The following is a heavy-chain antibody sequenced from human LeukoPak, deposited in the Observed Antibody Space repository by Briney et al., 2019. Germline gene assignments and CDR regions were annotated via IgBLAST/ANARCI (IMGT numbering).Heavy chain of an antibody. V-gene: IGHV3-11*04. CDR3: AREAGDYYNILTKYYFDY. D-gene: IGHD3-9*01. CDR2: IGSSGSTM. J-gene: IGHJ4*02. Sequence: GGSLRLSCAASRFTFSDYYMSWIRQAPGKGLEWISYIGSSGSTMYYADSVKGRFTISRDNAKNSLYLQMNSLRAEDTAVYYCAREAGDYYNILTKYYFDYWGQGTLVTVSS. CDR1: RFTFSDYY.